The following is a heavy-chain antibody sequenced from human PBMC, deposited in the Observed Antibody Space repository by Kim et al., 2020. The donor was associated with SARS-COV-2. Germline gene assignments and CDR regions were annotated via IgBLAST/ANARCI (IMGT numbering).Heavy chain of an antibody. J-gene: IGHJ4*02. CDR3: ARDTTGTTFDY. Sequence: YYTPSLKRRVTISVDTSKNQFCLKLSSVTAADTAVYYCARDTTGTTFDYWGQGTLVTVSS. D-gene: IGHD4-4*01. V-gene: IGHV4-30-2*04.